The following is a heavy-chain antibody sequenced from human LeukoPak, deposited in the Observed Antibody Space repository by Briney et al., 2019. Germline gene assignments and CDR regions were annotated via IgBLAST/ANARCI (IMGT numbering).Heavy chain of an antibody. Sequence: GGSLRLSCAASGFTFNSYWMSWVRQTPGKGLEWVANIKHDGSETYYVDSVKGRFTISRDNAKNSLYLQMNTLRADDTAVYYCARDFSSSWPFYYYYMDVWGKGTTVTVSS. D-gene: IGHD6-13*01. CDR1: GFTFNSYW. CDR2: IKHDGSET. CDR3: ARDFSSSWPFYYYYMDV. J-gene: IGHJ6*03. V-gene: IGHV3-7*01.